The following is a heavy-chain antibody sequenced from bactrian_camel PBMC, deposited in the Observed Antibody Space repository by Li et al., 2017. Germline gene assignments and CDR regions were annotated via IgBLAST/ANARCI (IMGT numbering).Heavy chain of an antibody. Sequence: HVQLVESGGDTVQAGGSLRLSCVASGYTFSSGCMGWFRQPPGKEREGVAAIAIGGESTFIGDSVKGRFTIFRLNTNVLYLQMNSLKPEDTAMYYCAARFCGTWFERSLKAPDYKYWGQGTQVTVS. CDR1: GYTFSSGC. CDR2: IAIGGEST. J-gene: IGHJ4*01. CDR3: AARFCGTWFERSLKAPDYKY. D-gene: IGHD5*01. V-gene: IGHV3S1*01.